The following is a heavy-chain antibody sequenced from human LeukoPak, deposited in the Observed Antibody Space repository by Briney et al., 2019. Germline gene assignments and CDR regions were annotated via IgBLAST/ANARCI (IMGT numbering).Heavy chain of an antibody. J-gene: IGHJ4*01. CDR1: GFIYSHYG. CDR2: IWSDGSNR. D-gene: IGHD4-11*01. Sequence: GRSLRLSCAASGFIYSHYGMHWVRQAPGKGLDWVAVIWSDGSNRLYAGSVKGRFTISRDNSQNTLFLQMNSLRAEDTAMYYCARDAQRGFDYSNSLEYWGHGTLVTVSS. V-gene: IGHV3-33*01. CDR3: ARDAQRGFDYSNSLEY.